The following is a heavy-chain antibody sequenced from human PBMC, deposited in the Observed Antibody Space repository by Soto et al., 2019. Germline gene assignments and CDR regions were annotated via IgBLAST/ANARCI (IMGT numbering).Heavy chain of an antibody. CDR1: GLTFSSYG. J-gene: IGHJ3*02. CDR3: AREALYYYDSSGPPDAFDI. V-gene: IGHV3-33*01. D-gene: IGHD3-22*01. CDR2: IWYDGSNK. Sequence: GGSLRLSCAASGLTFSSYGRHWVRQAPGKGLEWVAVIWYDGSNKYYADSVKGRFTISRDNSKNTLYLQMNSLRAEDTAVYYCAREALYYYDSSGPPDAFDIWGQGTTVTVSS.